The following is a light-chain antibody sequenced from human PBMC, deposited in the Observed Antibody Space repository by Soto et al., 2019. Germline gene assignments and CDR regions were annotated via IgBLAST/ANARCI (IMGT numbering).Light chain of an antibody. V-gene: IGKV3-11*01. J-gene: IGKJ5*01. CDR1: QSVSSY. CDR2: DAS. CDR3: QQRSNWPRAIT. Sequence: EIVLTQSPATLSLSPGARATISCRASQSVSSYLAWYQQKPGQAPMLLIYDASNRATGIPARFSGSGSGTDFTLTISSREPEDFAVYYCQQRSNWPRAITFGQGTRLEIK.